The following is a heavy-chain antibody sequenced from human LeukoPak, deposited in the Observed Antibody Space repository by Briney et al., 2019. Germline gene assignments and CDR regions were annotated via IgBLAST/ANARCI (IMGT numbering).Heavy chain of an antibody. CDR2: INQDGSEK. D-gene: IGHD3-10*01. J-gene: IGHJ4*02. CDR1: GFTFSSCW. Sequence: GGSLRLSCAASGFTFSSCWMSWVRQAPGKGLEWVANINQDGSEKYYVDSVKGRFTVSRDNAKNSLYLQMNSLRAEDTAVYYCARFGYYGSGSYNYDYWGQGTLVTVSS. CDR3: ARFGYYGSGSYNYDY. V-gene: IGHV3-7*03.